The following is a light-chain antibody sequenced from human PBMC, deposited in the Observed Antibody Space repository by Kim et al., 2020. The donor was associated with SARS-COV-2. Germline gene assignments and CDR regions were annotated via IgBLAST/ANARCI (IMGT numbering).Light chain of an antibody. CDR3: QQYDSNSVS. CDR2: DAS. Sequence: DIQVTQSHSTLSASVGDRVTITCRASENIARRLAWLQQKPGKAPKLLIYDASTLESGVPSRFSGSGSESEFTLTITSLHPDDFATYYCQQYDSNSVSFGGGTRVEIK. V-gene: IGKV1-5*01. CDR1: ENIARR. J-gene: IGKJ4*01.